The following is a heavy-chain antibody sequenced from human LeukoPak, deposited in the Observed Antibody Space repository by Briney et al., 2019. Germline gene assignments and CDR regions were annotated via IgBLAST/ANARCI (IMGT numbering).Heavy chain of an antibody. CDR3: ARAAMGSLFDS. CDR1: GGSISPYF. Sequence: SETLSLTCTVSGGSISPYFWNWIRQPPGKGLEWIGYVYYSGSTKYNPSLNSRLTMSVDTSKNQFSLKLSSVTAADTAVYFCARAAMGSLFDSWGQGTPVTVSS. CDR2: VYYSGST. J-gene: IGHJ4*02. V-gene: IGHV4-59*01. D-gene: IGHD5-18*01.